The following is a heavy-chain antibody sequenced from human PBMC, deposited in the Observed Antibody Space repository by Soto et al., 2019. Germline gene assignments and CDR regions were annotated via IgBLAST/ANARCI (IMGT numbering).Heavy chain of an antibody. CDR3: AKARGDFWSGYYYYYYMDV. V-gene: IGHV3-23*01. Sequence: GGSLRLSCAASGFTFSSYAMSWVRQAPGKGLEWVSAISGSGGSTYYADSVKGRFTISRDNSKNTLYLQMNSLRAEDTAVYYCAKARGDFWSGYYYYYYMDVWGKGTTVTVS. J-gene: IGHJ6*03. CDR1: GFTFSSYA. CDR2: ISGSGGST. D-gene: IGHD3-3*01.